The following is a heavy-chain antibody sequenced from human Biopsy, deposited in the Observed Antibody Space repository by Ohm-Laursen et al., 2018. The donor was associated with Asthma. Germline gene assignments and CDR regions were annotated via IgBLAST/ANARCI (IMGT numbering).Heavy chain of an antibody. CDR1: GGTFNTYV. Sequence: SSVKVSCKSLGGTFNTYVIGWVRQAPGPGLEWMGGVNSVFGTTTYPQKFQDRVTITADDSTSTVYMELSSLRSEDTAVYYCARKAGSCISRTCYSLDFWGQGTLVTVSS. CDR3: ARKAGSCISRTCYSLDF. V-gene: IGHV1-69*01. CDR2: VNSVFGTT. J-gene: IGHJ4*02. D-gene: IGHD2-2*01.